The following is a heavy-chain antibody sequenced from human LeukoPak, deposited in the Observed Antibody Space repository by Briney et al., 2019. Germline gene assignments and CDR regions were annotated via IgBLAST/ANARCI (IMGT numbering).Heavy chain of an antibody. CDR3: ARQRGYCSSTSCYAIDPSDYYYGMDV. Sequence: SETLSLTCTVSGGSISSYYWSWIRQPPGKGLEWIGYIYYCGSTNYNPSLKSRVTISVDTSKNQFSLKLSSVTAADTAVYYCARQRGYCSSTSCYAIDPSDYYYGMDVWGQGTTVTVSS. J-gene: IGHJ6*02. V-gene: IGHV4-59*08. D-gene: IGHD2-2*01. CDR1: GGSISSYY. CDR2: IYYCGST.